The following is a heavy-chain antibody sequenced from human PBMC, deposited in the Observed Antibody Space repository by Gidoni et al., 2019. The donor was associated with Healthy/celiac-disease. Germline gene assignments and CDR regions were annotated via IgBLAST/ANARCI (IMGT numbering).Heavy chain of an antibody. CDR2: IWYDGSNK. CDR1: GFPFSTYG. V-gene: IGHV3-33*08. Sequence: QVQLVESGGGVVQLGRSLSLSWAAAGFPFSTYGMPWVRQAPGKGLGWVAVIWYDGSNKYYADSVKGRFTISRDNSKNTLYLQMNSLRAEDTAVYYCARDRIAAHYYYYGMDVWGQGTTVTVSS. D-gene: IGHD6-13*01. CDR3: ARDRIAAHYYYYGMDV. J-gene: IGHJ6*02.